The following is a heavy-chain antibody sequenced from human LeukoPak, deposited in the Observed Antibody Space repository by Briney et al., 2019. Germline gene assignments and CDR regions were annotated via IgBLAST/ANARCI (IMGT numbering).Heavy chain of an antibody. CDR3: ARRYSRSPFNYFDP. CDR2: IYETGST. J-gene: IGHJ5*02. D-gene: IGHD6-6*01. CDR1: GGSISSYY. V-gene: IGHV4-39*01. Sequence: SETLSLTCTVSGGSISSYYWGWIRQPPGKGLEFIGNIYETGSTYYNPSLRSRVTIFVDTSKNQFSLRLSSVTAADTALYYCARRYSRSPFNYFDPWGQGTLVTVSS.